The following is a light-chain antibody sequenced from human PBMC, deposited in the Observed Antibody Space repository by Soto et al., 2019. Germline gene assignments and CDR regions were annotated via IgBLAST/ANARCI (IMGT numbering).Light chain of an antibody. V-gene: IGKV3-20*01. CDR1: QRVSSSY. J-gene: IGKJ1*01. Sequence: EIVLTQSPGTLSLSPGDRATLSCRASQRVSSSYLAWYQQKPGQAPRLLIYGASSRATGIPDRLSGSGSGTDFTLTISRLEPEDFAVYYCQQYGSSPTWTFGQGTKVEIK. CDR2: GAS. CDR3: QQYGSSPTWT.